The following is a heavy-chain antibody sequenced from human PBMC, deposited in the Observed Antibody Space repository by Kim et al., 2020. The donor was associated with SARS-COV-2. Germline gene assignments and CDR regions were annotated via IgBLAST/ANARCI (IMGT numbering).Heavy chain of an antibody. J-gene: IGHJ5*02. CDR2: INAGNGNT. CDR3: ARDMGQEYSSSWYWFDP. Sequence: ASVKVSCKASGYTFTSYAMHWVRQAPGQRLEWMGWINAGNGNTKYSQKFQGRVTITRDTSASTAYMELSSLRSEDTAVYYCARDMGQEYSSSWYWFDPWGQGTLVTVSS. V-gene: IGHV1-3*01. CDR1: GYTFTSYA. D-gene: IGHD6-13*01.